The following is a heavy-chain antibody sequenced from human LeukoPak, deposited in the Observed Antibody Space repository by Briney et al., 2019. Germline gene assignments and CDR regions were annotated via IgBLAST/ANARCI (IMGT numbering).Heavy chain of an antibody. D-gene: IGHD2-8*01. J-gene: IGHJ4*02. CDR3: AKDLFVSRDNIVLMVYAMGLLDY. V-gene: IGHV3-23*01. Sequence: PGGSLRLSCAVSELIFNSYVMSWVRQAPGQGLEWVSAISGSGGSTYYADSVKGRFTISRDNSKNTLYLQMNSLRAEDTAVYYCAKDLFVSRDNIVLMVYAMGLLDYWGQGTLVTVSS. CDR2: ISGSGGST. CDR1: ELIFNSYV.